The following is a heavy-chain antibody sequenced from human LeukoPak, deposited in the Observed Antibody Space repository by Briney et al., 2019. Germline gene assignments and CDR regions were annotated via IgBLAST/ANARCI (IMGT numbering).Heavy chain of an antibody. D-gene: IGHD6-19*01. CDR1: GYSFTSYW. CDR3: ASLLSQDIAVAHLDAFDI. V-gene: IGHV5-51*01. J-gene: IGHJ3*02. CDR2: IYPGDSDT. Sequence: GESLKISCQGSGYSFTSYWIGWVRPMPGKGLEWMGIIYPGDSDTRYSPSFQGQVTISADKSISTAYLQWSSLKASDTAMYYCASLLSQDIAVAHLDAFDIWGQGTMVTVSS.